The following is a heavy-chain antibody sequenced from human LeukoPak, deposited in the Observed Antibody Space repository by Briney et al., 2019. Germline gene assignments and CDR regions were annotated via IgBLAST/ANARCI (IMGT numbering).Heavy chain of an antibody. CDR2: INAGNGNT. D-gene: IGHD3-16*01. CDR3: ARETLYDYVWGSPGGDFDY. Sequence: ASVTVSCKASGYTFTSYAMHWVRQAPGQRLEWMGWINAGNGNTKYSQKFQGRVTTTRDTSASTAYMELSSLRSEDTAVYYCARETLYDYVWGSPGGDFDYWGQGTLVTVSS. V-gene: IGHV1-3*01. CDR1: GYTFTSYA. J-gene: IGHJ4*02.